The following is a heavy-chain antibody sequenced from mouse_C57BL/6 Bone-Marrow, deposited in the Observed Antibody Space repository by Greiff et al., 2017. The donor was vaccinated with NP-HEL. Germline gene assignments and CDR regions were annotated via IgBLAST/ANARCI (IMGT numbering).Heavy chain of an antibody. CDR2: IRNKANGYTT. CDR1: GFTFTDYY. CDR3: ARASTGFEYYYAMDY. Sequence: EVKLMESGGGLVQPGGSLSLSCAASGFTFTDYYMSWVRQPPGKALEWLGFIRNKANGYTTEYSASVKGRFTIYRDNSQSILYLPMNALRAEDSATYYCARASTGFEYYYAMDYWGQGTSVTVSS. D-gene: IGHD4-1*02. J-gene: IGHJ4*01. V-gene: IGHV7-3*01.